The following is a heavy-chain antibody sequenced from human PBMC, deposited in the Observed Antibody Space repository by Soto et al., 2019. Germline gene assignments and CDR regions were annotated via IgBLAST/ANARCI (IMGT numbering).Heavy chain of an antibody. CDR1: GFPFMSYG. D-gene: IGHD1-26*01. J-gene: IGHJ4*02. CDR2: ISYDGSNK. V-gene: IGHV3-30*18. Sequence: GVSLRLCCSSSGFPFMSYGMHGVRPTPGKGLEWVAVISYDGSNKYYADSVKGRFTISRDNSKNTLYLQMNSLRAEDTAVYYCAKDSDSGSPGLSDYWGQGTLVNVSS. CDR3: AKDSDSGSPGLSDY.